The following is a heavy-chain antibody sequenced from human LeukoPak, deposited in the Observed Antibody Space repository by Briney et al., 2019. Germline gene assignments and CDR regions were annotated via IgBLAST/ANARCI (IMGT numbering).Heavy chain of an antibody. J-gene: IGHJ6*03. CDR3: ARAYYYGSGSSYYYYYMDV. CDR1: GGSISSSNW. Sequence: SETLSLTCAVSGGSISSSNWWSWVRQPPGKGLEWIGEIYHSGSTNYNPSLKSRVTISGDTSKNRFSLKLSSVTAADTAVYYCARAYYYGSGSSYYYYYMDVWGKGTTVTISS. CDR2: IYHSGST. V-gene: IGHV4-4*02. D-gene: IGHD3-10*01.